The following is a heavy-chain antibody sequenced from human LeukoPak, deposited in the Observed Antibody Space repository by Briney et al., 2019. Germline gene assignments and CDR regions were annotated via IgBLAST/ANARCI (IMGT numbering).Heavy chain of an antibody. CDR1: GYSFTNYW. J-gene: IGHJ4*02. Sequence: GESLKISCKGSGYSFTNYWIGWVRQMPGKGLEWMGIIHPGNSDTRYSPSFQGQVTISADKSISIAYLQWSSLEASDTAMYYCARSMTGYSRSWYGGWDFDYWGQGTLVTASS. V-gene: IGHV5-51*01. CDR2: IHPGNSDT. D-gene: IGHD6-13*01. CDR3: ARSMTGYSRSWYGGWDFDY.